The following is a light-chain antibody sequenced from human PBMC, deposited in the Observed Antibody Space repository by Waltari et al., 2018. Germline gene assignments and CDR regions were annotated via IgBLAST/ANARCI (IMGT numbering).Light chain of an antibody. V-gene: IGKV4-1*01. Sequence: DIVMTQSPDSLAVSLGERVTINCRSSQNLLYNSDNKNYLAWFQQKPGQPPKLLIYWASTRESGVPDRFSGSGSGTEFTLTISSLQAADVAVYYCHQYNNWPPSLTFGGGTKVEI. CDR2: WAS. CDR1: QNLLYNSDNKNY. CDR3: HQYNNWPPSLT. J-gene: IGKJ4*01.